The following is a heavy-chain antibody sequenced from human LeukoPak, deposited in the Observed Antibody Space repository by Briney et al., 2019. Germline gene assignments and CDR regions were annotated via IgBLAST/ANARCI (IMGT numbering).Heavy chain of an antibody. CDR3: AKSGTRYCSEGTCYFDY. CDR2: ISYDGTYK. Sequence: PGGSLRLSCVASGFTFNTYGMHWVRQAPGKGLEWVAVISYDGTYKYYADSVKGRFTISRDNSENTLYLQMNSLRAEDTAVYYCAKSGTRYCSEGTCYFDYWGQGTLVTVSS. CDR1: GFTFNTYG. D-gene: IGHD2-15*01. J-gene: IGHJ4*02. V-gene: IGHV3-30*18.